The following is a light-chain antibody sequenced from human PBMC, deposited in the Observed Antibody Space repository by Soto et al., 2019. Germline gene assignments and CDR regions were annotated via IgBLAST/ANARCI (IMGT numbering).Light chain of an antibody. Sequence: DIVMTQSPDSLAVSLGERATINCKSSQSILYISNNKTYLAWYQQKPGQPPKLLIYWASTRATGVPARFSGSRSGTEFTLTINSLQSEDFAVYYCQRYNNWPLTFGGGTKVDIK. CDR1: QSILYISNNKTY. V-gene: IGKV4-1*01. CDR3: QRYNNWPLT. CDR2: WAS. J-gene: IGKJ4*01.